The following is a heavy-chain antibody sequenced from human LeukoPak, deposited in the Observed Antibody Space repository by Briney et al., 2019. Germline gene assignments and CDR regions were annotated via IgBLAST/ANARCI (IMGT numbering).Heavy chain of an antibody. V-gene: IGHV3-48*01. CDR1: GFTFSSYS. Sequence: GGSLRLSCAASGFTFSSYSRNWVRQAPGNGLEWVSCISSSSSTIYYADSVKGRFTISRDNAKNSLYLQMNSLRAEDTAVYYCARESVAEYYFDYWGQGTLVTVSS. D-gene: IGHD3-16*01. CDR2: ISSSSSTI. J-gene: IGHJ4*02. CDR3: ARESVAEYYFDY.